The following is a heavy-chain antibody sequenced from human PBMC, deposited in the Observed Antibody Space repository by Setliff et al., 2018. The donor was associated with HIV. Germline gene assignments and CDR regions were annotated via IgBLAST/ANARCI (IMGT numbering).Heavy chain of an antibody. CDR3: ARRGNYMEDAFDI. Sequence: GGSLRLSCAASGFTFSSYSMNWVRQAPGKGLEWVSSISSSSSYIYYADSVKGRFTISRDNAKNSLYLQMNSLRAEDTAVYYCARRGNYMEDAFDIWGQGTMVTVSS. D-gene: IGHD1-26*01. CDR2: ISSSSSYI. J-gene: IGHJ3*02. V-gene: IGHV3-21*01. CDR1: GFTFSSYS.